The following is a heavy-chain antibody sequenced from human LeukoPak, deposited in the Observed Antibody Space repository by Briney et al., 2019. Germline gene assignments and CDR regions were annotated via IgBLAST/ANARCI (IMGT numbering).Heavy chain of an antibody. CDR3: ARQNKRYNWNDVCFDY. J-gene: IGHJ4*02. V-gene: IGHV5-51*01. CDR2: IYPGDSDT. D-gene: IGHD1-20*01. Sequence: GESLKISCEGSGYSFTSYWIGWVRQMPGKGLEWMGIIYPGDSDTRYSPSFQGQVTISADKSISTAYLQWSSLKASDTAMYYCARQNKRYNWNDVCFDYWGQGTLVTVSS. CDR1: GYSFTSYW.